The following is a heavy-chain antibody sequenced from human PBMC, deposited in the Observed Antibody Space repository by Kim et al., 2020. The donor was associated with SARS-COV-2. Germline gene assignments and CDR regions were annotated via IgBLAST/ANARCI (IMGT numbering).Heavy chain of an antibody. Sequence: ASVKVSCKASGYTFTSYDINWVRQATGQGLEWMGWMNPNSGNTGYAQKFQGRVTMTRNTSISTAYMELSSLRSEDTAVYYCARGRDCSGGSCYRYNWFDPWGQGTLVTVSS. D-gene: IGHD2-15*01. CDR2: MNPNSGNT. CDR1: GYTFTSYD. J-gene: IGHJ5*02. V-gene: IGHV1-8*01. CDR3: ARGRDCSGGSCYRYNWFDP.